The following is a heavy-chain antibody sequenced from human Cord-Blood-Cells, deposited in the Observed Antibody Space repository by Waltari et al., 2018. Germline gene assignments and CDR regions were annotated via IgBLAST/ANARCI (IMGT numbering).Heavy chain of an antibody. CDR2: IKHSGST. CDR3: ARVRRGYSYGFDY. Sequence: QVQLQQWGAGLLKPSATLSLTCAVYGGSFSGYYWSWIRQPPGKGLEWIGEIKHSGSTNDTPSLKSRVTISVDTSKNQFSLKLSSVTAADTAVYYCARVRRGYSYGFDYWGQGTLVTVSS. CDR1: GGSFSGYY. D-gene: IGHD5-18*01. V-gene: IGHV4-34*01. J-gene: IGHJ4*02.